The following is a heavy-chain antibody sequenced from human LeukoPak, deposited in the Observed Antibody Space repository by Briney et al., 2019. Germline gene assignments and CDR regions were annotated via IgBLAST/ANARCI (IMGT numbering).Heavy chain of an antibody. D-gene: IGHD2-21*02. CDR2: IYYSGST. CDR1: GASITSYY. Sequence: SETLSLTCTVSGASITSYYWSWIRQPPGKALEWIGYIYYSGSTNYNPSLKSRVTISVDTSRNQFSLKLRSVTAADTAVYYCASEVVTSIEYFQHWGQGTLVTVSS. CDR3: ASEVVTSIEYFQH. J-gene: IGHJ1*01. V-gene: IGHV4-59*01.